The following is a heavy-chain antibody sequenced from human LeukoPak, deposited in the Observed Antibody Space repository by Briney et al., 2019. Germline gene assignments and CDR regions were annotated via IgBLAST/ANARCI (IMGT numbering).Heavy chain of an antibody. J-gene: IGHJ4*02. V-gene: IGHV4-59*08. Sequence: SETLSLTCTVSGGSISSYYWSWIRQPPGKGLEWIGYIYYSGSTNYNPSLKSRVTISVDTSKNQFSLKLSSVTAADTAVYYCARLPPLAVVGATDYFDYWGQGTLVTVSS. CDR3: ARLPPLAVVGATDYFDY. CDR1: GGSISSYY. CDR2: IYYSGST. D-gene: IGHD1-26*01.